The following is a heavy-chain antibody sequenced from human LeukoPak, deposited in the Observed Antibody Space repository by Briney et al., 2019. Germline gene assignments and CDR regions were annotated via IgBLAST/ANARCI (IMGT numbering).Heavy chain of an antibody. CDR1: GYTFTGYY. J-gene: IGHJ3*02. Sequence: ASVKVSCKASGYTFTGYYMHWVRQAPGQGLEWMGWINPKTGGTNYAQKFQGRVTMTRDTSITTSYMDLSRLTSDDTAAYYCARSPPPAGSGSFHIWGQGTMVTVSS. D-gene: IGHD6-19*01. CDR3: ARSPPPAGSGSFHI. CDR2: INPKTGGT. V-gene: IGHV1-2*02.